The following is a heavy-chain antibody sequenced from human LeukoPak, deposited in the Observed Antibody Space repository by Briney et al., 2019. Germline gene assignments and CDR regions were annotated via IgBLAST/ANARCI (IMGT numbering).Heavy chain of an antibody. CDR1: GGSVSSGNYY. J-gene: IGHJ5*02. D-gene: IGHD2-2*01. CDR3: ARVRSCSSTNCRNWFDP. V-gene: IGHV4-61*01. Sequence: SETLSLTCTVSGGSVSSGNYYWSWIRQPPGRGPEWIGYIYYTGSTNYNSSLKSRLTMSVGRSTNQFSLKLNSVTAADTAVYYCARVRSCSSTNCRNWFDPWGQGALVTVSS. CDR2: IYYTGST.